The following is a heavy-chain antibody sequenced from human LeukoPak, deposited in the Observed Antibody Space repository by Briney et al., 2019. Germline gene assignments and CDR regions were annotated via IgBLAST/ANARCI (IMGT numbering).Heavy chain of an antibody. CDR3: ARVTQSWVLTRGYFDS. J-gene: IGHJ4*02. CDR2: MYHSGST. Sequence: SETLSLTCSVSGYSISSAYYWGWIRQPPGKGLEWIGTMYHSGSTNYNPSLKSRVTISVDTSKSQFSLRLSSVTAADTAVYYCARVTQSWVLTRGYFDSWGQGALVTVSS. CDR1: GYSISSAYY. D-gene: IGHD4/OR15-4a*01. V-gene: IGHV4-38-2*02.